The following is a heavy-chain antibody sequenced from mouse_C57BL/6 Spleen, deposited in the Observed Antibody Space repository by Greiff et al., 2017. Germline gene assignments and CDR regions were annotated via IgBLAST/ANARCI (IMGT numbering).Heavy chain of an antibody. Sequence: EVQGVESGEGLVKPGGSLKLSCAASGFTFSSYAMSWVRQTPAKRLEWVAYISSDGDYTYYADTVKGRFTISRDTARNTLYLQMSSLKSEYTAMYYCTRSTFYYAMDYWGQGTSVTVSS. J-gene: IGHJ4*01. CDR2: ISSDGDYT. V-gene: IGHV5-9-1*02. CDR3: TRSTFYYAMDY. CDR1: GFTFSSYA.